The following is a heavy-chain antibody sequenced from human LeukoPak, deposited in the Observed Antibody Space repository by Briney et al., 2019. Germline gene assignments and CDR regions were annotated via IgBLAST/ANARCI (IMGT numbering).Heavy chain of an antibody. D-gene: IGHD1-26*01. V-gene: IGHV4-59*01. CDR1: GGSISSYY. CDR2: IYYSGST. CDR3: ARHGRGSYRDLGY. Sequence: SETLSLTCTVSGGSISSYYWSWIRQPPGKGLEWIGYIYYSGSTNYNPSLKSRVTISVDTSKNQFSLKLSSVTAADTAVYYCARHGRGSYRDLGYWGQGTLVTVSS. J-gene: IGHJ4*02.